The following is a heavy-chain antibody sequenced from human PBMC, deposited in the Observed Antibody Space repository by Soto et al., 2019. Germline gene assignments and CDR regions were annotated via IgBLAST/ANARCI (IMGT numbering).Heavy chain of an antibody. V-gene: IGHV3-33*01. D-gene: IGHD3-3*01. CDR1: GFTFSSYG. Sequence: GWSLRLSCAASGFTFSSYGMHWVRQAPGKGLEWVAFIWYDGSNKYYADSVKGRFTISRDNSKNTLYLQMNSLRVEDTAVYYCARVYYDFWSGYSYYGMDVWGQGTKVTVSS. CDR3: ARVYYDFWSGYSYYGMDV. J-gene: IGHJ6*02. CDR2: IWYDGSNK.